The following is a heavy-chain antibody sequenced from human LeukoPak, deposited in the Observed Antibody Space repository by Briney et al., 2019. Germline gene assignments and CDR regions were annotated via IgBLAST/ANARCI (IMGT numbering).Heavy chain of an antibody. CDR1: GFTFGHYA. V-gene: IGHV3-49*04. CDR3: TRDFMVTTWGYYYYYYMDV. CDR2: IRSKAYGGTT. D-gene: IGHD4-11*01. Sequence: PGRSLRLSCTASGFTFGHYAMSWVRQAPGKGLEWVGFIRSKAYGGTTEYAASVKGRFTISRDDSKSIAYLQMNSLKTEDTAVYYCTRDFMVTTWGYYYYYYMDVWGKGTTVTVSS. J-gene: IGHJ6*03.